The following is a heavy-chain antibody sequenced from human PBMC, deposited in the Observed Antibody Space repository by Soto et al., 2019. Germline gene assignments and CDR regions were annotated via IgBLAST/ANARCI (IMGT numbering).Heavy chain of an antibody. Sequence: QVQLQESGPGLVKPSQTLSLTCTVSGGSISSGGYYWSWIRQHPGKGLEWIGYIYYSGSTYYNPSLKSRVTITVDTSKNQFSLKLSSVTAADTAVYYCARDGAAAVNAFDIWGQGTMVTVSS. CDR2: IYYSGST. D-gene: IGHD6-13*01. J-gene: IGHJ3*02. CDR3: ARDGAAAVNAFDI. CDR1: GGSISSGGYY. V-gene: IGHV4-31*03.